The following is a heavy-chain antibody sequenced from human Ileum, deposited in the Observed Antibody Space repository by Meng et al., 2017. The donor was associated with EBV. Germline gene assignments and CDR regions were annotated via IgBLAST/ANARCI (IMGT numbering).Heavy chain of an antibody. CDR2: IYYSGST. Sequence: QQPEPGPELVTPSETLSPTCTVSGGSISSSSYHWGWSRQPPGKGLEWIGSIYYSGSTYYNPSLKSRVTISVDTSKNQFSLKLSSVTAADTAVYYCARELMYCSGGSCYPFDYWGQGTLVTVSS. CDR1: GGSISSSSYH. V-gene: IGHV4-39*07. D-gene: IGHD2-15*01. J-gene: IGHJ4*02. CDR3: ARELMYCSGGSCYPFDY.